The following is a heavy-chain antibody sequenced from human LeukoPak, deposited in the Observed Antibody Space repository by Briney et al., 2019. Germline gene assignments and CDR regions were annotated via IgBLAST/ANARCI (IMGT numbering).Heavy chain of an antibody. D-gene: IGHD3-10*01. CDR2: IIPILGIA. J-gene: IGHJ3*02. V-gene: IGHV1-69*04. Sequence: ASVKVSCKASGGTFSSYAISWVRQAPGQGLEWVGRIIPILGIANYAQKFQGRVTITADKSTSTAYMELSSLRSEDTAVYYCARTQGRDNAFDIWGQGTMVTVSS. CDR3: ARTQGRDNAFDI. CDR1: GGTFSSYA.